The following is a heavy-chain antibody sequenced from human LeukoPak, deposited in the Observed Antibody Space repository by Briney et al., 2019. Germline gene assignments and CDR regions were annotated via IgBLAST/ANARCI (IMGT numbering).Heavy chain of an antibody. CDR2: IWYDGSNK. CDR1: GFTFSNYA. CDR3: ARERPNVAVAGPGDSDVLDY. V-gene: IGHV3-33*08. J-gene: IGHJ4*02. Sequence: GGSLRLSCAASGFTFSNYAMSWVRQAPGKGLEWVAVIWYDGSNKYYADSVKGRFTISRDNSKNTLYLQMNSLRAEDTAVYYCARERPNVAVAGPGDSDVLDYWGQGTLVTVSS. D-gene: IGHD6-19*01.